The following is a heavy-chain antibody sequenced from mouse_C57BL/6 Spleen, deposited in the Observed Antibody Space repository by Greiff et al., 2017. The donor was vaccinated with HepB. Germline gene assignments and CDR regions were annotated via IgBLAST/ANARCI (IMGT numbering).Heavy chain of an antibody. Sequence: QVQLQQPGAELVKPGASVKVSCKASGYAFTSYWMHWVKQRPGQGLEWIGRIHPSDSDTNYNQKFKVKATFTVDKSSSTSYMQLISLTSEDSAVYYCARRDCFAYWGQGTTLTVSS. CDR1: GYAFTSYW. J-gene: IGHJ2*01. V-gene: IGHV1-74*01. CDR2: IHPSDSDT. CDR3: ARRDCFAY.